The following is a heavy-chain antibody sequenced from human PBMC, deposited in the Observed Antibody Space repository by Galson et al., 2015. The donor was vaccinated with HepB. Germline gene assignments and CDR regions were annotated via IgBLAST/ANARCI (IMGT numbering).Heavy chain of an antibody. CDR1: GYSLTSYW. CDR3: ARHLLGIAVASHWYFDL. CDR2: IYPGDSDT. D-gene: IGHD6-19*01. J-gene: IGHJ2*01. V-gene: IGHV5-51*01. Sequence: QSGAEVKKPGESLKISCKGSGYSLTSYWIGWVRQMPGKGLEWMGIIYPGDSDTRYSPSFQGQVTISADKSISTAYLQWSSLKASDTAMYYCARHLLGIAVASHWYFDLWGRGTLVTVSS.